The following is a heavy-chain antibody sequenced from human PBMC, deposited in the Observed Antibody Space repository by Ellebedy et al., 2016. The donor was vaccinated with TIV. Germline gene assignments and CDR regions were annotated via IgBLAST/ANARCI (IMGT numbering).Heavy chain of an antibody. CDR2: SNSGGST. V-gene: IGHV3-66*01. J-gene: IGHJ4*02. Sequence: GESLKISCAASGFTIGGNYMSWVRQAPGKGLEWVSLSNSGGSTFYADSVKGRFTISRDDSKNSLYLQMNSLKTEDTAVYYCARFYGGNWQFDYWGQGTLVTVSS. D-gene: IGHD4-23*01. CDR1: GFTIGGNY. CDR3: ARFYGGNWQFDY.